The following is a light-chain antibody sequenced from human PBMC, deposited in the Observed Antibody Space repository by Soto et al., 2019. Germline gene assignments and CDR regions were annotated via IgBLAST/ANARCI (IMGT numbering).Light chain of an antibody. CDR2: AAS. V-gene: IGKV1-9*01. CDR1: QGIASY. Sequence: IQLTQSPSSLSASVGDRVTITCRASQGIASYLAWYQQKPGKAPKLLIYAASTLQSGVPSRFSGSGSGTDFTLTISSLRPEDFATYYCQHLHTYPYTFGQGTKVDIK. CDR3: QHLHTYPYT. J-gene: IGKJ2*01.